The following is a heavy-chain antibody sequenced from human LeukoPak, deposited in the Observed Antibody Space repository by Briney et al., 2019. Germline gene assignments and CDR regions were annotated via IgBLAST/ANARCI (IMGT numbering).Heavy chain of an antibody. CDR2: ISGSGGST. V-gene: IGHV3-23*01. CDR1: GFTFCRFA. J-gene: IGHJ4*02. D-gene: IGHD3-9*01. Sequence: GGSLRLSRAASGFTFCRFAMSWVRQAPGEGLGWGSAISGSGGSTYYADSVKGRFTISRDNSKNTLYLQMNSLRAEDTAVYYCAKDLPTDILTGYYDYWGQGTLVTVSS. CDR3: AKDLPTDILTGYYDY.